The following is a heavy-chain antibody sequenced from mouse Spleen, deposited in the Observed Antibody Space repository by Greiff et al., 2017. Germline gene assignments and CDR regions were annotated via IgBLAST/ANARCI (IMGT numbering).Heavy chain of an antibody. J-gene: IGHJ2*01. CDR2: ISSGGGST. Sequence: EVKVVESGGGLVKPGGSLKLSCAASGFAFSSYDMSWVRQTPEKRLEWVAYISSGGGSTYYPDTVKGRFTISRDNAKNTLYLQMSSLKSEDTAMYYCARRRLRLFDYWGQGTTLTVSS. CDR3: ARRRLRLFDY. D-gene: IGHD1-2*01. CDR1: GFAFSSYD. V-gene: IGHV5-12-1*01.